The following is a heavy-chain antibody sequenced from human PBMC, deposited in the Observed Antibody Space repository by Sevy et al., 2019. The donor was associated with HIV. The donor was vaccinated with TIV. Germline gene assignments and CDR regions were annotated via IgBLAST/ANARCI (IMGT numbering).Heavy chain of an antibody. V-gene: IGHV3-33*01. Sequence: GGSLRLSCAASGFTFSSYGMHWVRQAPGKGLEWIAVIWYDGSNKLYADSVKGRFTISRDDSKNTLYLQMNSLGAEDTAVYYCARGGGLNYYDTSAYHPFDYWGQGTLVTVSS. CDR2: IWYDGSNK. J-gene: IGHJ4*02. CDR1: GFTFSSYG. CDR3: ARGGGLNYYDTSAYHPFDY. D-gene: IGHD3-22*01.